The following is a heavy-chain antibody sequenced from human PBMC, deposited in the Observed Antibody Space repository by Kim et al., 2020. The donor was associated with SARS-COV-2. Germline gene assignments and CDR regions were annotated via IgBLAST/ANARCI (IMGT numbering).Heavy chain of an antibody. CDR3: ARDPSVLWFGESKSDAFDI. CDR2: INTNTGNP. V-gene: IGHV7-4-1*02. D-gene: IGHD3-10*01. CDR1: GYTFTSYA. Sequence: ASVKVSCKASGYTFTSYAMNWVRQAPGQGLEWMGWINTNTGNPTYAQGFTGRFVFSLDTSVSTAYLQISSLKAEDTAVYYCARDPSVLWFGESKSDAFDIWGQGTMVTVSS. J-gene: IGHJ3*02.